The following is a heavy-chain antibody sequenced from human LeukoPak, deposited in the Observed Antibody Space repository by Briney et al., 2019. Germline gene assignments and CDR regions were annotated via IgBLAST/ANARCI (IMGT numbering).Heavy chain of an antibody. CDR3: ASLDTAMVLIY. CDR2: IYYSGST. V-gene: IGHV4-59*01. CDR1: GGSISSYY. D-gene: IGHD5-18*01. Sequence: SETLSLTCTVSGGSISSYYWSWIRQPPGKGLEWIGYIYYSGSTNYNPSHKSRVTISVDTSKNQFSLKLSSVTAADTAVYYCASLDTAMVLIYWGQGTLVTVAS. J-gene: IGHJ4*02.